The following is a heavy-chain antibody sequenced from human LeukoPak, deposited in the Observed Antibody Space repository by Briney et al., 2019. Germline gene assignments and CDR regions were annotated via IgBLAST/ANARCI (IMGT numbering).Heavy chain of an antibody. CDR2: INHSGST. V-gene: IGHV4-34*01. CDR1: GGSFSGYY. Sequence: SETLSLTCAVYGGSFSGYYWSWIRQPPGKGLEWIGEINHSGSTNYNPSLKSRVTISVDTSKNQFSLKLSSVTAADTAVYYCASFGSSWYSWFDPWGQGTLVTVSS. CDR3: ASFGSSWYSWFDP. D-gene: IGHD6-13*01. J-gene: IGHJ5*02.